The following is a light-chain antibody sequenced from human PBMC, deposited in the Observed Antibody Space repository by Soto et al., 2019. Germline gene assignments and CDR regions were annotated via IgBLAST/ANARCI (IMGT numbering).Light chain of an antibody. CDR1: QGISSW. CDR3: QQYKTT. Sequence: DIHMTHSPSSVSASVLDRVTITCRASQGISSWLAWYQQKPGKAPKLLIYAASSLQSGVPSRFSGNGSGTEFTLTISSLQPDDVATYYCQQYKTTFGPGTKVDIK. J-gene: IGKJ3*01. CDR2: AAS. V-gene: IGKV1-12*01.